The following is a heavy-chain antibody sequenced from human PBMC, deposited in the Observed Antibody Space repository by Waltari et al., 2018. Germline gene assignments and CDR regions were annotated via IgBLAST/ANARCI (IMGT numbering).Heavy chain of an antibody. J-gene: IGHJ3*02. CDR2: IYYSGST. CDR1: GGSISSSSYY. D-gene: IGHD1-20*01. V-gene: IGHV4-39*01. Sequence: QLQLQESGPGLVKPSETLSLTCTVSGGSISSSSYYWGWIRQPPGKGLEWIGSIYYSGSTYYNPSLKSRVTISVDTSKNQFSLKLSSVTAADTAVYYCARPPGITGSWGAFDIWGQGTMVTVSS. CDR3: ARPPGITGSWGAFDI.